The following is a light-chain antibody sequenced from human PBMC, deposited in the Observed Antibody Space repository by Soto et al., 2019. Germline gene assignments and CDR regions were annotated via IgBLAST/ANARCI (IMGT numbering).Light chain of an antibody. Sequence: QSALTQPRSVSGSPGQSVTISCTGTSSDVGTYNYVSWYQQHPGKAPKLMIYDVSQRPSGVPDRFSGSKSGNTASLTISGXQXXXXXXXXCCSYAGSYTSVFGGGTKLTVL. CDR2: DVS. V-gene: IGLV2-11*01. J-gene: IGLJ2*01. CDR3: CSYAGSYTSV. CDR1: SSDVGTYNY.